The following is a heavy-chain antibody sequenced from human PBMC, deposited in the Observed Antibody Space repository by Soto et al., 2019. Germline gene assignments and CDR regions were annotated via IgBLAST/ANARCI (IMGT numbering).Heavy chain of an antibody. Sequence: GDGFTCRSRRWAHHSPGQRLEWMGWINAGNGNTKYSQKFQGRVTITRDTSASTAYMELNSLRSEDTAVYYCAREGIDYDSSGYYNYFDYWGQGTLVTVSS. D-gene: IGHD3-22*01. V-gene: IGHV1-3*01. J-gene: IGHJ4*02. CDR2: INAGNGNT. CDR3: AREGIDYDSSGYYNYFDY. CDR1: GDGFTCRS.